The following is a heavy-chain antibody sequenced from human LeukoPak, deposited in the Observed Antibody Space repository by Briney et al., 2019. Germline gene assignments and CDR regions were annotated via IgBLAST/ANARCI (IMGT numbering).Heavy chain of an antibody. CDR1: GGSISSSAYH. CDR2: IHYSGST. CDR3: ARGSGSYSLLFDY. J-gene: IGHJ4*02. V-gene: IGHV4-39*01. Sequence: SETLSLTCTVSGGSISSSAYHWGWIRQPPGKGLEWIGSIHYSGSTYYNPSLKSRVTISVDTSKNQFSLKLSSVTAADTAVYYCARGSGSYSLLFDYWGQGTLVTVSS. D-gene: IGHD1-26*01.